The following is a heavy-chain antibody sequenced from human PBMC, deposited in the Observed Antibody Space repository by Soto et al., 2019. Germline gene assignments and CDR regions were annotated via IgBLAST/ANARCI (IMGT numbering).Heavy chain of an antibody. CDR1: GVTVGNNY. CDR3: ARNVPVTALVY. CDR2: TYSGGDT. Sequence: EVRLVESGGGLVQPGGSLRLSCAASGVTVGNNYMSWVRQAPGKGLEWVSVTYSGGDTRYADSVKGRLTMSRDSTKNTVYLQMDRLRDEYTDVYVCARNVPVTALVYWGQGSLVTVSS. J-gene: IGHJ4*02. V-gene: IGHV3-66*01. D-gene: IGHD4-17*01.